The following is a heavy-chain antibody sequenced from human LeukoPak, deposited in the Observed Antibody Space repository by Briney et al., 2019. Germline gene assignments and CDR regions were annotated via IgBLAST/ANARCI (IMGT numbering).Heavy chain of an antibody. D-gene: IGHD1-26*01. CDR3: AKDARIVGATIAAYFQH. Sequence: PGGSLRLSCAASGFTFSSYGMHWDRQAPGKGLEWVAFIRYDGSNKYYADSVKGRFTISRDNSKNTLYLQMNSLRAEDTAVYYCAKDARIVGATIAAYFQHWGQGTLVTVSS. V-gene: IGHV3-30*02. J-gene: IGHJ1*01. CDR2: IRYDGSNK. CDR1: GFTFSSYG.